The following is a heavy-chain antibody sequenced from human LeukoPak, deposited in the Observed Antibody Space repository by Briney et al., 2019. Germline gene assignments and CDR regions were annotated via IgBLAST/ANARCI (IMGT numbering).Heavy chain of an antibody. J-gene: IGHJ3*02. CDR3: ARASYNWKDQLKGGAFDI. D-gene: IGHD1-20*01. CDR2: IYYSGST. Sequence: SETLSPTCTVSGGSISSSSYYWGWIRQPPGKGLEWIGSIYYSGSTYYNPSLKSRVTISVDTSKNQFSLKLSSVTAADTAVYYCARASYNWKDQLKGGAFDIWGQGTMVTVSS. V-gene: IGHV4-39*07. CDR1: GGSISSSSYY.